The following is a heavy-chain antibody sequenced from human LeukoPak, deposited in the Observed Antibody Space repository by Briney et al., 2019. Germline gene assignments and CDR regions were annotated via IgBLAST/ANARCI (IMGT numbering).Heavy chain of an antibody. CDR1: GFTFSNYN. CDR2: ITSSGTYI. V-gene: IGHV3-21*01. D-gene: IGHD6-6*01. J-gene: IGHJ3*02. Sequence: PGGSLRLSCAASGFTFSNYNMNWVRQAPGKVLEWVSSITSSGTYIFYADSVRGRLTISRDNAKNSLYLQMNSLGPEDTAVYFCARDLFGYSSSSEAFDIWGQGTMVTVSS. CDR3: ARDLFGYSSSSEAFDI.